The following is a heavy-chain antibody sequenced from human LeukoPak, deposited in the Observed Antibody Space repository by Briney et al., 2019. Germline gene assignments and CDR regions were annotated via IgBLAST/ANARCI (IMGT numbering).Heavy chain of an antibody. Sequence: ASVKVSCKASGYTFTSYDINWVRQATGQGLEWMGWMNPNSGNTGYAQKFQGRVTMTRNTSISTAYMELSSLRSEDTAVYYCAGSIAAAGTGFDYWGQGTLVTVSS. CDR3: AGSIAAAGTGFDY. CDR2: MNPNSGNT. J-gene: IGHJ4*02. D-gene: IGHD6-13*01. V-gene: IGHV1-8*01. CDR1: GYTFTSYD.